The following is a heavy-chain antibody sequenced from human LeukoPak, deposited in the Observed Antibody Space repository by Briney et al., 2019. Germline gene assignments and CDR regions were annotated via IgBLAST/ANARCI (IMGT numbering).Heavy chain of an antibody. CDR1: GYTFTELS. J-gene: IGHJ4*02. CDR3: ARLPSRLYGGKGLLFDY. Sequence: ASVKVSCKVSGYTFTELSMHWVRQAPGKGLEWMAGFDPENGDIVYAQKFQGRLTMTQDTSTNTAYMELSSLRSEDTAVYYCARLPSRLYGGKGLLFDYWGQGTLVTVSS. D-gene: IGHD4-23*01. CDR2: FDPENGDI. V-gene: IGHV1-24*01.